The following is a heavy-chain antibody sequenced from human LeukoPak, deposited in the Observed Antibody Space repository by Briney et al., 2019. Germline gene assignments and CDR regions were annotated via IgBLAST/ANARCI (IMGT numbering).Heavy chain of an antibody. Sequence: GESLKISCKGGGYSFTNYWIGWVRQMPGKGLEWMGIIYPGDSDTRYSPSFQGQVTISADKSISTAYLQWSSLKASNTAMYYCARTAGSSSLDYWGQGTLVTVSS. CDR3: ARTAGSSSLDY. D-gene: IGHD6-13*01. CDR2: IYPGDSDT. J-gene: IGHJ4*02. V-gene: IGHV5-51*01. CDR1: GYSFTNYW.